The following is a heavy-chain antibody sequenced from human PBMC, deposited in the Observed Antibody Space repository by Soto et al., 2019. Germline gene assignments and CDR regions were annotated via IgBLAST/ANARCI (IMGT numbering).Heavy chain of an antibody. J-gene: IGHJ6*02. CDR3: ARGFEGVTTKGGNYYYYGMDV. D-gene: IGHD4-4*01. CDR2: MNPNSGNT. Sequence: GASVKVSCKASGYTFTSYDINWVRQATGQGLEWMGWMNPNSGNTGYAQKFQGRVTMTRNTSISTAYMELSSLRSEDTAVYYCARGFEGVTTKGGNYYYYGMDVWGQGTTVTVSS. CDR1: GYTFTSYD. V-gene: IGHV1-8*01.